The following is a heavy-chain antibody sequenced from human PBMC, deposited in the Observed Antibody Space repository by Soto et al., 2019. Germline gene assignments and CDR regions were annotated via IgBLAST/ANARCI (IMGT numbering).Heavy chain of an antibody. CDR3: ARGGIWSGKKYYYYYYMDV. D-gene: IGHD3-3*01. J-gene: IGHJ6*03. CDR2: INPNSGGT. CDR1: GYTFTGYY. Sequence: GASVKVSCKASGYTFTGYYMHWVRQAPGQGLEWMGWINPNSGGTNYAQKFQGRVTMTRNTSISTAYMELSSLRSEDTAVYYCARGGIWSGKKYYYYYYMDVWGKGTTVTVSS. V-gene: IGHV1-2*02.